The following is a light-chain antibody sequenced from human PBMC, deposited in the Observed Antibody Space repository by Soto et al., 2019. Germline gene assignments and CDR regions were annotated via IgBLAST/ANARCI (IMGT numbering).Light chain of an antibody. CDR1: QSVSSH. V-gene: IGKV3-11*01. CDR2: DVS. J-gene: IGKJ5*01. Sequence: EIVLTQSPATLSLSPGERATLSCRASQSVSSHLAWYQQKPGQAPRLLIYDVSSRATGIPARFSGSGSGTDFTLTISSLAPEDFAVYYGQQRGTWPPSIAFGQGTRLEIK. CDR3: QQRGTWPPSIA.